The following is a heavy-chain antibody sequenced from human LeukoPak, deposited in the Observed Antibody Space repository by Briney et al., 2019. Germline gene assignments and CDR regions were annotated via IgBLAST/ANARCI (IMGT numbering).Heavy chain of an antibody. V-gene: IGHV4-34*01. Sequence: SETLSLTCAVYGGSFGGYYWNWIRQPPGKGLEWIGEINHSGSTNYNLSLKSRVTISVDTSKNQFSLRLSSVTAADTAVYYCARASAYSSSSGVNYWGQGTLVTVSS. CDR1: GGSFGGYY. J-gene: IGHJ4*02. CDR3: ARASAYSSSSGVNY. CDR2: INHSGST. D-gene: IGHD6-6*01.